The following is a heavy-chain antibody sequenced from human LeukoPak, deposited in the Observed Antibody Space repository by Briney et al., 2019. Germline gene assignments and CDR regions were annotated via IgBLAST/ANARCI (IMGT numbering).Heavy chain of an antibody. J-gene: IGHJ4*02. CDR1: AFTFSSYG. CDR2: IWFDGSNE. Sequence: GGALRLSCAASAFTFSSYGMHWVREAPGKGLEWVAVIWFDGSNEYYADSVKGRFTISRDNSKNTLYLQINSLRAEDTAVYYCARDGAWYSGTQYFFDYWGQGTLVTVS. CDR3: ARDGAWYSGTQYFFDY. D-gene: IGHD1-26*01. V-gene: IGHV3-33*01.